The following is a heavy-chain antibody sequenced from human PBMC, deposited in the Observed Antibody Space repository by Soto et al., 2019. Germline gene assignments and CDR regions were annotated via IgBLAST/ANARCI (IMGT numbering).Heavy chain of an antibody. Sequence: QVQLVQSGAEVKKPGASVKVSCKASGYTFTSYYMHWVRQAPGQGLEWMGIINPSGGSTSYAQKFQGRVTMTRDTSTSTVYMELSSLRSEDTAVYYCARDPIYSSSPDNWFDPWGQGTLVTVSS. V-gene: IGHV1-46*01. J-gene: IGHJ5*02. D-gene: IGHD6-6*01. CDR3: ARDPIYSSSPDNWFDP. CDR2: INPSGGST. CDR1: GYTFTSYY.